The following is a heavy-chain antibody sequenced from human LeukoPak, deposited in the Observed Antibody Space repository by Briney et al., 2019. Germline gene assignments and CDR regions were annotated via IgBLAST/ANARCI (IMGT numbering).Heavy chain of an antibody. CDR3: ARPREAGSSSGWYFDY. CDR1: GFTFSRYT. V-gene: IGHV3-30-3*01. CDR2: ISYDGSNK. D-gene: IGHD6-19*01. J-gene: IGHJ4*02. Sequence: GGSLRLSCAASGFTFSRYTMNWVRQAPGKGLEWVAVISYDGSNKIYAGSVKGRFSISRDDSTNTLYLQMNSLRAEDTAIYYCARPREAGSSSGWYFDYWGQGTLVTVSS.